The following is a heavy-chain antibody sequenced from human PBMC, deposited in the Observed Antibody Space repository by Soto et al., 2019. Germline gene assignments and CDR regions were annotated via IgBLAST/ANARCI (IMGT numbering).Heavy chain of an antibody. J-gene: IGHJ4*02. D-gene: IGHD3-10*01. Sequence: PGGSLRLSCEVSGFTFSSYWMHWVRQAPGKGPVWVSRINPDGSTTSYADSVRGRFTISRDNADNTLYLEMNSLRAEDTAVYYCARVATGSYHFDQWGQGTLVTVSS. V-gene: IGHV3-74*01. CDR1: GFTFSSYW. CDR3: ARVATGSYHFDQ. CDR2: INPDGSTT.